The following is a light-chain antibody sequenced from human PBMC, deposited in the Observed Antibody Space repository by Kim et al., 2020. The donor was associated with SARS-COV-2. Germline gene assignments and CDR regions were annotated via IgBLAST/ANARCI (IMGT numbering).Light chain of an antibody. V-gene: IGKV3-15*01. CDR1: HSCRNH. Sequence: SQGDRGTLSGRARHSCRNHVAWYQHKPGQSPRLRNYERSTRATGIPARFSGSASGTEFTLTISSLQSEDFAIYYCQHYDNMPPWKFGQGTKVDIK. CDR2: ERS. J-gene: IGKJ1*01. CDR3: QHYDNMPPWK.